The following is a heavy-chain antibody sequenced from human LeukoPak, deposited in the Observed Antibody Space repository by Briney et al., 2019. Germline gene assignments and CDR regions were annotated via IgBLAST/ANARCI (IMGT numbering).Heavy chain of an antibody. CDR2: FYSDGDR. J-gene: IGHJ4*02. D-gene: IGHD6-19*01. V-gene: IGHV3-53*01. Sequence: GGSLRLSCAASGFTVSTNYMSWVRQAPRKGLEWVSVFYSDGDRYYADSVRGRFTISRDNSKNTVYLQMNSLRPEDTAVYYCARNSVAGTGNYWGQGTLVTVSS. CDR1: GFTVSTNY. CDR3: ARNSVAGTGNY.